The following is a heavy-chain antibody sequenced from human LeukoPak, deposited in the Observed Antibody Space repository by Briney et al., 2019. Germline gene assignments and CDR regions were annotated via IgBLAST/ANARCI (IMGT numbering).Heavy chain of an antibody. Sequence: MXXXRXXXGXGXEWVSIIGTSGGDIHYADSVKGRFSISRDNSKNTLSLQMNSLRVDDTAVYYCARDPNWGSGYWGQGTLVTVSS. CDR2: IGTSGGDI. V-gene: IGHV3-23*01. J-gene: IGHJ4*02. CDR3: ARDPNWGSGY. D-gene: IGHD7-27*01.